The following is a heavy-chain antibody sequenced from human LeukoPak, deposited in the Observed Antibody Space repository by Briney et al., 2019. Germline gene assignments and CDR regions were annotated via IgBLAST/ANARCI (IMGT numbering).Heavy chain of an antibody. CDR1: GGTFSSYA. CDR2: IIPIFGTA. CDR3: AKERVEWELLSAFDI. Sequence: ASVKVSCKASGGTFSSYAISWVRQAPGQGLEWMGGIIPIFGTANYAQKFQGRVTITADESTSTAYMELSSLRSEDTAVYYCAKERVEWELLSAFDIWGQGTMVTVSS. J-gene: IGHJ3*02. V-gene: IGHV1-69*13. D-gene: IGHD1-26*01.